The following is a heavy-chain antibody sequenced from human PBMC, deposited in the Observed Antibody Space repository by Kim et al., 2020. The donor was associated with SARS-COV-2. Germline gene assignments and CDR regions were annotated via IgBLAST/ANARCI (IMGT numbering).Heavy chain of an antibody. Sequence: ASVKVSCKASGYTFTSNAMHWVRQAPGQRLEWMGWINAGNGNTKYSQKFQGRVTIIRDTSATTAYMELSGLTSEDTAVYYCARDHLGWSQGYFDYWGQGTLVTVSS. CDR2: INAGNGNT. CDR1: GYTFTSNA. D-gene: IGHD2-15*01. CDR3: ARDHLGWSQGYFDY. J-gene: IGHJ4*02. V-gene: IGHV1-3*01.